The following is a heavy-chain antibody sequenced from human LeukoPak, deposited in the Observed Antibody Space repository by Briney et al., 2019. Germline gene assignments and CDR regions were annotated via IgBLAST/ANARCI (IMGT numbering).Heavy chain of an antibody. D-gene: IGHD3-10*01. J-gene: IGHJ4*02. CDR1: GFTFSSYA. CDR3: VRGLIGVYMVDY. Sequence: PGGSLRLSCAASGFTFSSYAMHWVRQAPGKGLEYVSAISSNGGSTYYANSVKGRFTISRDNSKNTLYLQMGSLRAEDMAVYYCVRGLIGVYMVDYWGQGTLVTVSS. V-gene: IGHV3-64*01. CDR2: ISSNGGST.